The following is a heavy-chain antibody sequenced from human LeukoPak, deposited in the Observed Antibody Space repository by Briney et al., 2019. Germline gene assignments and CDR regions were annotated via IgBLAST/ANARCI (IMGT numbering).Heavy chain of an antibody. D-gene: IGHD6-25*01. V-gene: IGHV3-64D*06. CDR2: ISSNGGST. Sequence: GGSLRLSCSASGCTFSSYAMHWVRQAPGKGLEYVSAISSNGGSTYYADSVKGRFAISRDNSKNKLYLQMSSLRAGDTAVYYCVRSAATSYDAFDIWGQGTMVTVSS. CDR1: GCTFSSYA. CDR3: VRSAATSYDAFDI. J-gene: IGHJ3*02.